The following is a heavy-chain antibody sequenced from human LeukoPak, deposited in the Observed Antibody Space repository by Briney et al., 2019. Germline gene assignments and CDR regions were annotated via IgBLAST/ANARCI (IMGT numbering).Heavy chain of an antibody. CDR1: GYTFTGYY. V-gene: IGHV1-2*02. Sequence: GESLKISCKASGYTFTGYYMHWVRQAPGQELEWMGWINPNSGGTNYAQRFQGRVTMTRDTSISTAYMELSRLRSDDTAVYYCARVSSGHDSLDAFDIWGQGTMVTVSS. CDR3: ARVSSGHDSLDAFDI. J-gene: IGHJ3*02. CDR2: INPNSGGT. D-gene: IGHD5-12*01.